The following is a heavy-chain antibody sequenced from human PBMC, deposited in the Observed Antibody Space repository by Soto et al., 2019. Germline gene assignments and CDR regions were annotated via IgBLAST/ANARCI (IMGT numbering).Heavy chain of an antibody. CDR1: GFTFTNYA. Sequence: PEGSLRLSCSASGFTFTNYAMTWVRLAPGRRLEWVSSISSRGDSTYYADSVKGRLTISRDNSKNTLFLHMNSLSAEDPALYYCAKDGRVRGSYFGSWGQGSMVTISS. J-gene: IGHJ4*02. D-gene: IGHD6-19*01. CDR3: AKDGRVRGSYFGS. CDR2: ISSRGDST. V-gene: IGHV3-23*01.